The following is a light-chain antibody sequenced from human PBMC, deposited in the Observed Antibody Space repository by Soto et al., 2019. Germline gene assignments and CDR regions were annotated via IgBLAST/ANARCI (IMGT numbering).Light chain of an antibody. CDR1: QSVNSN. CDR3: QQYNNWPRT. J-gene: IGKJ4*01. V-gene: IGKV3-15*01. CDR2: GAS. Sequence: EKVMTQSPATLSVSPGERATLSCRASQSVNSNLAWYQQKPGQAPRLLIYGASTRATGIPARFSGSGSGTEFTLTISSLQSEDFAVYYCQQYNNWPRTFGGGTKVEIK.